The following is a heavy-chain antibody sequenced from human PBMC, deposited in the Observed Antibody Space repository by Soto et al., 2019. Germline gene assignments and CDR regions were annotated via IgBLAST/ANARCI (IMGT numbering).Heavy chain of an antibody. CDR2: IYHSGST. V-gene: IGHV4-4*02. J-gene: IGHJ4*02. CDR3: ARVEGGCSCLDY. D-gene: IGHD2-15*01. CDR1: SGSISNSNW. Sequence: QVQLQESGPGLVKPSGTLSLTCAVSSGSISNSNWWSWVRQPPGKGLEWIGEIYHSGSTNYNPSLKSLVTISVDKSKNQFSLKLSSVTAADTAVYYCARVEGGCSCLDYWGQGTLVTVSS.